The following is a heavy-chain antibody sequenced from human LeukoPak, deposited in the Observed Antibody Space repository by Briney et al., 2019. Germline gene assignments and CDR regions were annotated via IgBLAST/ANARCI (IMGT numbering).Heavy chain of an antibody. D-gene: IGHD4-17*01. CDR1: GFTFSSYS. Sequence: GGSLRLSCAASGFTFSSYSMNWVRQAPGRGLEWVSYISSSSSTIYYADSVKGRFTISRDNAKNSLYLQMNSLRAEDTAVYYCARGVGDNLTVTPRNLPKPKQRNWYFDLWGRGTLVTVSS. V-gene: IGHV3-48*01. J-gene: IGHJ2*01. CDR2: ISSSSSTI. CDR3: ARGVGDNLTVTPRNLPKPKQRNWYFDL.